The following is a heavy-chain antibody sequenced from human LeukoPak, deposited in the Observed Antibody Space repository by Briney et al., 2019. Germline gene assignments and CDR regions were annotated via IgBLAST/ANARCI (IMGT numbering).Heavy chain of an antibody. CDR2: IYYSGST. CDR3: ARHSPLREFDY. V-gene: IGHV4-59*08. CDR1: GGSISSYY. J-gene: IGHJ4*02. D-gene: IGHD4-17*01. Sequence: SETLSLTCTVSGGSISSYYWSWIRQPPGKGLEWIGYIYYSGSTNYNPSLKSRVTISVDTSKNQFSLKLSSVTAADTAVYYCARHSPLREFDYWGQGTLVTVSS.